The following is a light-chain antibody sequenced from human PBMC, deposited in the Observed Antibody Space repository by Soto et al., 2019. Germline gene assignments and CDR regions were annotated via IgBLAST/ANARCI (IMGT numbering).Light chain of an antibody. J-gene: IGKJ1*01. CDR2: AAS. CDR1: QGISND. V-gene: IGKV1-27*01. CDR3: QNYNSAPRT. Sequence: DIQMTQSPSSLSASIGDRVTISCRASQGISNDLAWYQQKPGKVPYLLIYAASTSHSGVPSRFRGSGSGTDFTLTISSLQPADVATYYCQNYNSAPRTFGQGTKVDIK.